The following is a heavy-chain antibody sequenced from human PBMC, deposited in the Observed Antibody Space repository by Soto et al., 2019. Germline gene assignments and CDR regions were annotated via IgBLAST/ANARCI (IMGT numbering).Heavy chain of an antibody. D-gene: IGHD3-10*01. CDR1: GGPISSGSYY. Sequence: SETLSLTCTVSGGPISSGSYYWGWIRQPPGKGLEWIGSIYYSGSTYYNPSLKSRVTISVDTSKNQFSLKLSSVTAADTAVYYCASRPDYYGSGSYSDYWGQGTLVTVSS. CDR2: IYYSGST. V-gene: IGHV4-39*01. CDR3: ASRPDYYGSGSYSDY. J-gene: IGHJ4*02.